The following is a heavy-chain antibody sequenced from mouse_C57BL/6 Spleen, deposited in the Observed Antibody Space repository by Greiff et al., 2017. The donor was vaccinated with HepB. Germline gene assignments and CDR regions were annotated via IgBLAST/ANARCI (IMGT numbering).Heavy chain of an antibody. CDR1: GYTFTDYE. V-gene: IGHV1-15*01. J-gene: IGHJ3*01. D-gene: IGHD4-1*01. Sequence: VKLQESGAELVRPGASVTLSCKASGYTFTDYEMHWVKQTPVHGLEWIGAIDPETGGTAYNQKFKGKAILTADKSSSTAYMELSSLTSEDSAVYYCTRWEGFAYWGQGTLVTVSA. CDR2: IDPETGGT. CDR3: TRWEGFAY.